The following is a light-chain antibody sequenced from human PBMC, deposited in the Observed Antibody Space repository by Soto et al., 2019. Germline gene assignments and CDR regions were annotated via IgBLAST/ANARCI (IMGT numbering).Light chain of an antibody. CDR3: QQYGSSPGT. V-gene: IGKV3-20*01. J-gene: IGKJ1*01. Sequence: EIVLTQSPGTLSLSPGERATLSCRASQSVTNRYLAWYRRKPGQAPRLLIFGASIRDTGIPDRFSGSGSGTDFTLTINRLEPEDFAVYYCQQYGSSPGTFGQGTKVEIK. CDR1: QSVTNRY. CDR2: GAS.